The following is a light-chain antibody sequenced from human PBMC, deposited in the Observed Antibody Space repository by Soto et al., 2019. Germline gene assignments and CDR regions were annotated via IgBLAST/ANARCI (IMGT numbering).Light chain of an antibody. CDR2: GAS. V-gene: IGKV3D-20*02. CDR1: QSVSNNY. Sequence: EIVLTQSPGTLSLSPWERATLSCRASQSVSNNYLAWYQQKPGQAPRLLIYGASNRATGIPDRFSGSGSGTDFTLTISSLEPEDFAVYYCQQHSNWPLTFGGGTKVDIK. CDR3: QQHSNWPLT. J-gene: IGKJ4*01.